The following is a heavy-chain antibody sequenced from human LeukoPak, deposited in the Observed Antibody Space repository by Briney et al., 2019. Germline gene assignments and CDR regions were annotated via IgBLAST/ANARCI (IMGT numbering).Heavy chain of an antibody. D-gene: IGHD5-24*01. CDR1: GFSFSNYG. V-gene: IGHV3-30*18. Sequence: GTSLRLSCAASGFSFSNYGMHWVRQAPGMGLDWVAVLSFNGVNAYYADSVRGRFTVSRENSRNYLQMNSLRAEDTAVYFCAKDRVGPGSYNYIMDVWGQGTTVTVSS. CDR3: AKDRVGPGSYNYIMDV. J-gene: IGHJ6*02. CDR2: LSFNGVNA.